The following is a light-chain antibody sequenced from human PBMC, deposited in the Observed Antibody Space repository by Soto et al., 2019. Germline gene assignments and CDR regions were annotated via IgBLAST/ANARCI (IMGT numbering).Light chain of an antibody. J-gene: IGKJ1*01. V-gene: IGKV3-11*01. CDR3: QQLTDWPPQWT. CDR2: DAS. CDR1: QSISSY. Sequence: EVVLKQSPDTLSLTPEERATLSCRASQSISSYLAWYQQKPGQAPRLLIYDASSRATGIPARFSGSGSGTDFTLTISSLEPEDFAVYYCQQLTDWPPQWTFGQGTKVDI.